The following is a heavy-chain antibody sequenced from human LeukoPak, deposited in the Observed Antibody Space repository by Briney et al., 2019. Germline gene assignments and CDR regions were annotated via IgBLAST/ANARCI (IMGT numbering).Heavy chain of an antibody. V-gene: IGHV4-34*01. CDR2: INHSGST. CDR1: GGSFSGYY. D-gene: IGHD3-22*01. Sequence: SETLSLTCAVYGGSFSGYYWSWIRQPPGKGLEWIGEINHSGSTNYNPSLKSRVTISVDTSKNQFSLKLSSVTAADTAVYYCAREGSYDKGQYYFDYWGQGTLVTVSS. CDR3: AREGSYDKGQYYFDY. J-gene: IGHJ4*02.